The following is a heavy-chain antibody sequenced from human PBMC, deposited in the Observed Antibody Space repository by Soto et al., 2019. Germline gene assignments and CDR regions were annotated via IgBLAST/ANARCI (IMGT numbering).Heavy chain of an antibody. J-gene: IGHJ5*02. Sequence: QVQLVQSGAEEKKPGASVKVSCKASGYTFTSYAMHWVRQAPGQRLEWMGWINAGNGNTQYSQKFQGRVTITRDTSACTAYIELSCRRSESPAVSCFASEGQQLNWFDPCGQGTMGIVSS. D-gene: IGHD6-13*01. CDR1: GYTFTSYA. CDR2: INAGNGNT. CDR3: ASEGQQLNWFDP. V-gene: IGHV1-3*05.